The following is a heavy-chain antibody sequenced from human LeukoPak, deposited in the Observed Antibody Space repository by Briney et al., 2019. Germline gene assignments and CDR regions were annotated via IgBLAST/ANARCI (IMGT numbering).Heavy chain of an antibody. D-gene: IGHD1-7*01. CDR3: ARGGWGTAIDY. J-gene: IGHJ4*02. V-gene: IGHV3-74*01. CDR1: GFPFSSYW. Sequence: GGSLRLSRAASGFPFSSYWMHWVRQAPGKGLVWVSYISGDGSSTTYADSVKGRFTISRDNAKNTLDLQMNSLRAEDTAVYYCARGGWGTAIDYWAQGTLVTVSS. CDR2: ISGDGSST.